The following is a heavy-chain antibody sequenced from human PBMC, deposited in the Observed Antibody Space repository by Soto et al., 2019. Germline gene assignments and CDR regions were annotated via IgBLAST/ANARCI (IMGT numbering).Heavy chain of an antibody. CDR2: ISYDGSNK. CDR3: AKGLRVVPAAPQYFDY. J-gene: IGHJ4*02. V-gene: IGHV3-30*18. Sequence: GGSLRLSCAASGFTFSSYGMHWVRQAPGKGLEWVAVISYDGSNKYYADSVKGRFTISRDNSKNTLYLQMNSLRAEDTAVYYCAKGLRVVPAAPQYFDYWGQGTLVTVSS. D-gene: IGHD2-2*01. CDR1: GFTFSSYG.